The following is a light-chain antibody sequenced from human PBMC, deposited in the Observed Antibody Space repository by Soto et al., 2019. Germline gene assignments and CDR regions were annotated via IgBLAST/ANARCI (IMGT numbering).Light chain of an antibody. CDR1: QGISSY. CDR3: QQLNRYPRT. V-gene: IGKV1-9*01. CDR2: AAS. J-gene: IGKJ3*01. Sequence: DIQLTQSPSFLSASVGDRVTITCRASQGISSYLAWYQQKPGKAPKLLIYAASTLQSGVPSRFSGSGSGTEFTLTISSLQPEEFANYYCQQLNRYPRTFGPGTKVDIK.